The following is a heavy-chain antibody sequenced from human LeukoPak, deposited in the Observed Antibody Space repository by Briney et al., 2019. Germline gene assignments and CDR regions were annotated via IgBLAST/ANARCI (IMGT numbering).Heavy chain of an antibody. J-gene: IGHJ3*02. CDR3: ARENIVVVPAKDAFDI. CDR1: GFTFSSYW. D-gene: IGHD2-2*01. Sequence: GGSLRLSCAASGFTFSSYWMSWVRQAPGKGLEWVANIKQDGSEKYYVDSVKGRFTISRDNAKNSLYLEMNSLRAEDTAVYYCARENIVVVPAKDAFDIWGQGTVVTVSS. V-gene: IGHV3-7*01. CDR2: IKQDGSEK.